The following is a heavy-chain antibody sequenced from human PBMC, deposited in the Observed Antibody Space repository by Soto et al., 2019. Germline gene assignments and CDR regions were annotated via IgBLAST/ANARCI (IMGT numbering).Heavy chain of an antibody. J-gene: IGHJ5*02. D-gene: IGHD3-3*02. V-gene: IGHV5-51*01. CDR3: ARRLHFDTWFDP. Sequence: PGESLKISCKSSGDNFATFWIGLVRQVPGEGLEWMAIIYPENSNVEYSPSYKGRITISADKSLNTAYLQWNSLRASDSAMYYCARRLHFDTWFDPWGQGTLVTVSS. CDR1: GDNFATFW. CDR2: IYPENSNV.